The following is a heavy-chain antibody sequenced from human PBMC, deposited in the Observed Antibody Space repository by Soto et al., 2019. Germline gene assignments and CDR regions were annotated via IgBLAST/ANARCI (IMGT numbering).Heavy chain of an antibody. Sequence: QVQLQQWGAGLLKPSETLSLTCAVYGGSFSGYYWSWIRQPPGKGLEWIGQINHSGSANYNPSLKRRVTISVDTSKNQLSLKLPSVTAACTAVYYCARGSSCYDPLVGYWGQGTLVTVSS. V-gene: IGHV4-34*01. CDR1: GGSFSGYY. D-gene: IGHD6-13*01. J-gene: IGHJ4*02. CDR2: INHSGSA. CDR3: ARGSSCYDPLVGY.